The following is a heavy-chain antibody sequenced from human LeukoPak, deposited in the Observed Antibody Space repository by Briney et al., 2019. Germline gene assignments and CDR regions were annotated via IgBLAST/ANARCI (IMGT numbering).Heavy chain of an antibody. CDR2: IYPGDSDT. D-gene: IGHD2-2*01. Sequence: GESRKISCKGSGYSFTSYWIGWVRQLPGKGLEWMGIIYPGDSDTRYSPSFQGQVTISADKSISTAYLQWSSLKASDTAMYYCARLMRVVPAAMIFWGQGTLVTVSS. J-gene: IGHJ4*02. CDR1: GYSFTSYW. CDR3: ARLMRVVPAAMIF. V-gene: IGHV5-51*01.